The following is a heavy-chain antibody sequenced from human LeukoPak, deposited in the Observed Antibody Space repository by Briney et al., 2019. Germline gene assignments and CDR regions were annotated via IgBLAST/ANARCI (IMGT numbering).Heavy chain of an antibody. D-gene: IGHD5-18*01. J-gene: IGHJ5*02. CDR3: ARGIEQLWLQNWFDP. Sequence: ASVTVSYKPSVYTFTSYYMHWVRQAPGQRLEWMGIINPSGGSTSYAQKFQGRVTMTRDTSTSTVYMELSSLRSEDTAVYYCARGIEQLWLQNWFDPWGQGTLVTVSS. V-gene: IGHV1-46*01. CDR2: INPSGGST. CDR1: VYTFTSYY.